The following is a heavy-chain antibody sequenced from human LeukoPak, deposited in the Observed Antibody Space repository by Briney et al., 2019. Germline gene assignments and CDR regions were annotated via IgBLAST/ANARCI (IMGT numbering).Heavy chain of an antibody. Sequence: GGSLRLSCAASGFTFSSYAMSWVRQAPGKGLEWVSAISGSGGSTYYADSVKGRFTISRDNSKNTLYLQMNSLRAGDTAVYYCAKGPGIQLWSDYWGQGTLVTVSS. CDR3: AKGPGIQLWSDY. J-gene: IGHJ4*02. CDR2: ISGSGGST. V-gene: IGHV3-23*01. D-gene: IGHD5-18*01. CDR1: GFTFSSYA.